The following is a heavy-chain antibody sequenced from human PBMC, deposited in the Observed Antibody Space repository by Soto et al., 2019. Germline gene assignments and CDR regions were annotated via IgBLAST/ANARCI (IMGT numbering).Heavy chain of an antibody. CDR1: GFSFSSYA. V-gene: IGHV3-30*03. Sequence: QVQLVESGGGVVQPGGSLRVSCAASGFSFSSYAMHWVRQAPGKGLERVAGITYDGSNKYYADSVKGRFTVSRDTSKNTMFLQMNRLRVEDTAVYHCATDRWPERGSGSPLDYWGQGTLVTVSS. CDR2: ITYDGSNK. CDR3: ATDRWPERGSGSPLDY. D-gene: IGHD5-12*01. J-gene: IGHJ4*02.